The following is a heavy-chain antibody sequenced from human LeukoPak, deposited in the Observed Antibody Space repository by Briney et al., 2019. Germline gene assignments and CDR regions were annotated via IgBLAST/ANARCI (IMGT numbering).Heavy chain of an antibody. CDR2: IYYSGST. V-gene: IGHV4-59*12. Sequence: SQTLSLTCTVSGGSISSYYWSWIRQPPGKGLEWIGYIYYSGSTNYNPSLKSRVTISVDTSKNQFSLKLSSVTAADTAVYYCARSGGRSPKIAARRFYFDLWGRGTLVTVSS. CDR1: GGSISSYY. CDR3: ARSGGRSPKIAARRFYFDL. J-gene: IGHJ2*01. D-gene: IGHD6-6*01.